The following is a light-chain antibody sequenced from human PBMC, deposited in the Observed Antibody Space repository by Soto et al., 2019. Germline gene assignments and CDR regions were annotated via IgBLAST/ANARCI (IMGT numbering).Light chain of an antibody. CDR1: SSDVGGYNY. Sequence: QSALTQPPSASGSPGQSVTISCTGTSSDVGGYNYVSWYQQHPGKAPKLIIYDVTKRPSGVPDRFSCSKSGNTASLTVSGLQAEDEADYFCNSYAGSDNYVLFGGGTKLTVL. J-gene: IGLJ3*02. CDR3: NSYAGSDNYVL. V-gene: IGLV2-8*01. CDR2: DVT.